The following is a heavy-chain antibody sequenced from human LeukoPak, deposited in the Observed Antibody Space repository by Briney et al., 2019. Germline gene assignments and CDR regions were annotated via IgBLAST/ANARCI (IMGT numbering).Heavy chain of an antibody. Sequence: GESLKISCKGSGYSFTSYWIGWVRQMPGKGLEWMGIIYPGDSDTRYSPSFQGQVTISADKSISTAYLQWSSLKASDTAMYYCARLDTAMRNEYYYYGMDVWGQGTTVTVSS. CDR3: ARLDTAMRNEYYYYGMDV. D-gene: IGHD5-18*01. CDR2: IYPGDSDT. V-gene: IGHV5-51*01. CDR1: GYSFTSYW. J-gene: IGHJ6*02.